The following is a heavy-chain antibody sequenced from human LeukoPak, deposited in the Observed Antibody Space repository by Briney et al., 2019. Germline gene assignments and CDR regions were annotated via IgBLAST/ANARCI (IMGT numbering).Heavy chain of an antibody. CDR1: GFTVSSNY. CDR2: IYSGGFT. CDR3: YGIRLGDGFDI. V-gene: IGHV3-53*01. D-gene: IGHD3-16*01. Sequence: PGGSLRLSCAASGFTVSSNYMGWVRQAPGKGLEWVSVIYSGGFTSYADSVKGRFTISRDSSKNTLYLQMNSLRAEDTAMYYCYGIRLGDGFDIWGQRTMVIVSS. J-gene: IGHJ3*02.